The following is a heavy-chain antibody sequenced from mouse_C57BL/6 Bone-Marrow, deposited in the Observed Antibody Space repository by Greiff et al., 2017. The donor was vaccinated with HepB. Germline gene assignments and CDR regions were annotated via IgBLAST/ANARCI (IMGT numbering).Heavy chain of an antibody. D-gene: IGHD2-4*01. CDR2: INPYNGGT. J-gene: IGHJ2*01. CDR1: GYTFTDYY. CDR3: ARPLYYDYDLYYFDY. V-gene: IGHV1-19*01. Sequence: EVQLQQSGPVLVKPGASVKMSCKASGYTFTDYYMNWVKQSHGKSLEWIGVINPYNGGTSYNQKFKGKATLTVDKTSSTAYMELNSLTSEDTAVYYCARPLYYDYDLYYFDYWGRGTTLTVSS.